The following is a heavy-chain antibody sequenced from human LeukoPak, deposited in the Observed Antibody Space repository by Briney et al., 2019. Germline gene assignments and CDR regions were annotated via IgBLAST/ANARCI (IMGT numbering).Heavy chain of an antibody. CDR1: GYTFTSYY. V-gene: IGHV1-46*01. CDR2: INPSGGIT. CDR3: AREGSGLPSDY. Sequence: ASVKVSCKASGYTFTSYYMHWVRQAPGQGLEWMGVINPSGGITSYPQKLQGRVTMTTDTSTSTAYMELRSLRSDDTAVYYCAREGSGLPSDYWGQGTLVTVSS. D-gene: IGHD3-10*01. J-gene: IGHJ4*02.